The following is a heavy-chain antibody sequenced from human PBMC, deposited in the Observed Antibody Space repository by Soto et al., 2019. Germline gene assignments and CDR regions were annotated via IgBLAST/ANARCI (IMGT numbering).Heavy chain of an antibody. Sequence: QVQLVQSGADVKKPGTSVKVSCKAAGYSFTNYCMYWVRQAPGQGLEWMGMINPRTGSTRYAQKFQDRVTLTRDTSTTTVYMELSTLISDDTAVYYCARDGGLLTASWHYDLWGRGTLVTVSS. CDR2: INPRTGST. CDR1: GYSFTNYC. D-gene: IGHD2-15*01. J-gene: IGHJ2*01. CDR3: ARDGGLLTASWHYDL. V-gene: IGHV1-46*01.